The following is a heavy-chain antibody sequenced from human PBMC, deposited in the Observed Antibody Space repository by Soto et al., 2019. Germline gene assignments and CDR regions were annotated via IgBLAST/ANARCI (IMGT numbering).Heavy chain of an antibody. CDR1: GGSISSSNW. J-gene: IGHJ3*02. CDR2: IYHSGST. D-gene: IGHD3-22*01. CDR3: ARDRRYYYDSSGYLTAGGAFDI. V-gene: IGHV4-4*02. Sequence: KTSETLSLTCAVSGGSISSSNWWSWVRQPPGKGLEWIGEIYHSGSTNYNPSLKSRVTISVDKSKNQFSLKLSSVTAADTAVYYCARDRRYYYDSSGYLTAGGAFDIWGQGTMVTVSS.